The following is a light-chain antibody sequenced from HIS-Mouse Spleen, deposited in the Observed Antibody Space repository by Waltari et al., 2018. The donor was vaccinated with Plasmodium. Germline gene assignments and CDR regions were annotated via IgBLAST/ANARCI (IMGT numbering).Light chain of an antibody. CDR2: EDN. CDR3: YSTDSSGNHRV. Sequence: SYELPQPPTVSVSPGHTARTTCHGDALPKQYAYWSQQKSGQAPVLVIYEDNKRPSGIPERFSGSSSGTMDTLTISGAQVEDEADYYCYSTDSSGNHRVFGGGTKLTVL. V-gene: IGLV3-10*01. J-gene: IGLJ3*02. CDR1: ALPKQY.